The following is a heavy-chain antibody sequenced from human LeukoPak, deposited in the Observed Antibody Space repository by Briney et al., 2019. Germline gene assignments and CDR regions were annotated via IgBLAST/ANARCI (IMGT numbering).Heavy chain of an antibody. J-gene: IGHJ4*02. Sequence: PSETLSLTCTVSGGSISSYYWSWIRQPPGKGLEWIGYIYYSGSTNYNPSLKSRVTISVDTSKNQFSLKLSSVTAADTAVYYCAREYCGGDCYSGGPLEIGYWGQGTLVTVSS. CDR2: IYYSGST. D-gene: IGHD2-21*02. CDR3: AREYCGGDCYSGGPLEIGY. CDR1: GGSISSYY. V-gene: IGHV4-59*01.